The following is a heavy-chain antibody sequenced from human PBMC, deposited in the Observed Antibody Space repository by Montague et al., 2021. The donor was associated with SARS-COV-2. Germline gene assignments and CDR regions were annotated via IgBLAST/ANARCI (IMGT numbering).Heavy chain of an antibody. CDR1: GCCISSGGCN. V-gene: IGHV4-39*01. D-gene: IGHD3-22*01. Sequence: SETLSLTCTGPGCCISSGGCNRSRMRQRQGKGLYWVGCIYYSGSTYYNPSLKSRVTISVDTSKNQFSLKLSSVAAADTAVYYCASPTYYYDSSGSDAFDIWGQGTMVTVSS. J-gene: IGHJ3*02. CDR3: ASPTYYYDSSGSDAFDI. CDR2: IYYSGST.